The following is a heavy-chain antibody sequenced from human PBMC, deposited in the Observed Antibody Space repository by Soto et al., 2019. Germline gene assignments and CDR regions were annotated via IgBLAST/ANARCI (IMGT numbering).Heavy chain of an antibody. D-gene: IGHD3-10*01. CDR1: GFTFTSSA. V-gene: IGHV1-58*01. J-gene: IGHJ4*02. CDR2: IVVGSGNT. Sequence: SVKVSCKASGFTFTSSAVQWVRQARGRRLEWIGWIVVGSGNTNYAQKFQERVTITRDMSTSTAYMELSSLRSEDTAVYYCAADLLGGYYGSGNVAYWGQGTLVTVSS. CDR3: AADLLGGYYGSGNVAY.